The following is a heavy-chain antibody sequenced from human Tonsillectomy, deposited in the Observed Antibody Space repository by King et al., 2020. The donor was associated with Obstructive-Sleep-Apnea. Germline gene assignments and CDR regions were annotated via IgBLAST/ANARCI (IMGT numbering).Heavy chain of an antibody. CDR1: GFTFSSSW. CDR2: IKQDGSEK. CDR3: ARDLYCSTIDCYQGSGVFDY. V-gene: IGHV3-7*03. J-gene: IGHJ4*02. Sequence: VQLVESGGGLVQPGGSLRLSCAASGFTFSSSWMSWVRQAPGKGLEWVANIKQDGSEKYYVDSVTGRFTTSRDNAKNSLYLQINSLRAEDTAVYYCARDLYCSTIDCYQGSGVFDYWGQGSLVTVSS. D-gene: IGHD2-2*01.